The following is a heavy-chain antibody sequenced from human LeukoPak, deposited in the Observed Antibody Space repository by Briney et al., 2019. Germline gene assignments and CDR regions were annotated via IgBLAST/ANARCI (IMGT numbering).Heavy chain of an antibody. D-gene: IGHD3-3*01. J-gene: IGHJ4*02. Sequence: GGSLRLSCAASGFTVSSNYMSWVRQAPGKGLEWVAVISYDGSNKYYADSVKGRFTISRDNSKNTLYLQMNSLRAEDTAVYYCASLQSGKMNLFLPADYWGQGTLVTVSS. CDR2: ISYDGSNK. CDR1: GFTVSSNY. CDR3: ASLQSGKMNLFLPADY. V-gene: IGHV3-30*03.